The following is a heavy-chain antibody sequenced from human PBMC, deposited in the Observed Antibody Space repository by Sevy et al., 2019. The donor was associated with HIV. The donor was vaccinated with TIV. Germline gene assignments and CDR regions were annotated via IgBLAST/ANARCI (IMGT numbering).Heavy chain of an antibody. CDR1: GYTFTSYG. CDR3: ARGGTGGPEHYYYGMDV. CDR2: ISAYNGNT. Sequence: DAVKVSCKASGYTFTSYGISWVRQAPGQGLERMGWISAYNGNTNYAQKLQGRVTMTTDTSTSTAYMELRSLRSDDTAMYYCARGGTGGPEHYYYGMDVWGQGTSVIVSS. J-gene: IGHJ6*02. V-gene: IGHV1-18*01. D-gene: IGHD1-1*01.